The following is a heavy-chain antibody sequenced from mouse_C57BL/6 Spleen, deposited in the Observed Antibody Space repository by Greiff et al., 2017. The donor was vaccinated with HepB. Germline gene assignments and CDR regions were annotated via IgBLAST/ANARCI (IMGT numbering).Heavy chain of an antibody. CDR2: IDPSDSYT. J-gene: IGHJ1*03. V-gene: IGHV1-50*01. D-gene: IGHD3-2*02. CDR1: GYTFTSYW. CDR3: ARRELRLWYFDV. Sequence: QVQLQQPGAELVKPGASVKLSCKASGYTFTSYWMQWVKQRPGQGLEWIGEIDPSDSYTNCNQKFKGKATLTVDTSSSTAYMQLSSLTSEDSAVYYCARRELRLWYFDVWGTGTTVTVSS.